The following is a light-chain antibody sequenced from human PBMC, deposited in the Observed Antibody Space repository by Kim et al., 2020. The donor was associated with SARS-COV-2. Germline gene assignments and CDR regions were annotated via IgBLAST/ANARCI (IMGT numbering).Light chain of an antibody. V-gene: IGLV2-8*01. Sequence: PGQSVTISCTGTSSAIGDYNSLSWSQQHPGKAPRLIIYGVTERTSGVPDRFSRSKSDDTASLTLSGLQADDEADYYCSSSAGTIVLFGGGTQLTVL. CDR1: SSAIGDYNS. CDR3: SSSAGTIVL. J-gene: IGLJ3*02. CDR2: GVT.